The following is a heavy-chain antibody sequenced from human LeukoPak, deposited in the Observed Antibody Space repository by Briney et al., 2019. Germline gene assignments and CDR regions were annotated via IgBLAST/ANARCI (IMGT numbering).Heavy chain of an antibody. Sequence: ASVKVSCKASGHTFTSYGISWVRQAPGQGLEWMGWISAYNGNTNYAQKLQGRVTMTTDTSTSTAYMELRSLRSDDTAVYYCARAQTTVVTLNWFDPWGQGTLVTVSS. CDR2: ISAYNGNT. CDR3: ARAQTTVVTLNWFDP. CDR1: GHTFTSYG. D-gene: IGHD4-23*01. J-gene: IGHJ5*02. V-gene: IGHV1-18*01.